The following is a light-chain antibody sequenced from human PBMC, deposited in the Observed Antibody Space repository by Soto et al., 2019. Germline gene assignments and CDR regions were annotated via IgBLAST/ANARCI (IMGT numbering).Light chain of an antibody. J-gene: IGKJ5*01. V-gene: IGKV3-15*01. CDR3: QQYNNWPT. CDR1: QSVSSN. Sequence: EIVMTQSPATLSVSPVERATLSCRASQSVSSNLAWYQQKPGQAPRLLIYGASTRATGIPARFSGSGSGTEFTLTISSLQSEDFAVYYCQQYNNWPTSGQGTRLEI. CDR2: GAS.